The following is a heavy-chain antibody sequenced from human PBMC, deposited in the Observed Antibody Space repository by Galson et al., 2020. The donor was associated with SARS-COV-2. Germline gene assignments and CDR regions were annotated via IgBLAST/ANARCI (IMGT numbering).Heavy chain of an antibody. Sequence: GESLKISCAASGFTFSSYAMHWVRQAPGKGLEWVAVISYDGSNKYYADSVKGRFTISRDNSKNTLYLQMNSLRAEDTAVYYCARDRGYCTNGVCYTPHLILRYYYGMDVWGQGTTVTVSS. D-gene: IGHD2-8*01. CDR2: ISYDGSNK. J-gene: IGHJ6*02. V-gene: IGHV3-30*04. CDR3: ARDRGYCTNGVCYTPHLILRYYYGMDV. CDR1: GFTFSSYA.